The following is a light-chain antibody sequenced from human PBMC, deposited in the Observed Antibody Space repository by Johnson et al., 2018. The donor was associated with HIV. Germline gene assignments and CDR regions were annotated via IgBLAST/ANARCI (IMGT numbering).Light chain of an antibody. CDR1: SSNIGRNT. CDR2: SSD. J-gene: IGLJ1*01. V-gene: IGLV1-44*01. CDR3: GTWDNSLSTGGV. Sequence: QSVLTQSPSASGTPGQRVTISCSGSSSNIGRNTVNWYQQLPGMAPKLLIYSSDQRPSGVPDRFSGSKSGTSASLAISWLQSEDEADYYCGTWDNSLSTGGVFGTGTKVTVL.